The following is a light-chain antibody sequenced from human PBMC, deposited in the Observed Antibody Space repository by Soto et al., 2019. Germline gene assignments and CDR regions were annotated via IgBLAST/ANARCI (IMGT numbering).Light chain of an antibody. Sequence: DIVMTQSPLSLPVTPGEPASISCRSSQSLLHSNGYNYLDWYLQKPGQSPQLLIYLGSNRASGVPDRFSGSASGTDFTLKISRVETEDVGVYYCMQALQNPWTFGQGTKVEIK. CDR3: MQALQNPWT. CDR2: LGS. V-gene: IGKV2-28*01. J-gene: IGKJ1*01. CDR1: QSLLHSNGYNY.